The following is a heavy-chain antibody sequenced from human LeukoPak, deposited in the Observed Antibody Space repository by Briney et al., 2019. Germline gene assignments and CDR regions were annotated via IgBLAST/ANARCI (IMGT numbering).Heavy chain of an antibody. CDR3: VKDRVGTWEPIDY. CDR2: ISGSGDTT. Sequence: GGSLRLSCAASGFTFSSYAMSWVRQAPGKGLEWVSAISGSGDTTYYAESVRGRFTISRDISKNTLYLQMNSLRVEDTAVYYCVKDRVGTWEPIDYWGQGTLVTVSS. D-gene: IGHD1-26*01. CDR1: GFTFSSYA. J-gene: IGHJ4*02. V-gene: IGHV3-23*01.